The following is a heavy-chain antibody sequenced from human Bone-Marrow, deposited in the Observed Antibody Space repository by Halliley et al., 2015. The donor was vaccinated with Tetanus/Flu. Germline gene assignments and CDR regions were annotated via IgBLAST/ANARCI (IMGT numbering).Heavy chain of an antibody. CDR1: GFAFSTYA. V-gene: IGHV3-23*01. CDR3: VLGFSSSWYGAEYFQH. D-gene: IGHD6-13*01. J-gene: IGHJ1*01. CDR2: ISGSGGST. Sequence: SLRLSCAVSGFAFSTYAMNWVRQAPGRGLEWVSAISGSGGSTYYPDSVKGRPTISRDNSKNTLYLQMNNLRAEDTAVYYCVLGFSSSWYGAEYFQHWGQGTLVTVSS.